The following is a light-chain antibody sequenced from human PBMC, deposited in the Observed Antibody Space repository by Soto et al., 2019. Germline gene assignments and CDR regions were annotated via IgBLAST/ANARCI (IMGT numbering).Light chain of an antibody. V-gene: IGKV3-20*01. Sequence: EIVLTQSPDTLSLSPGDIATLSCRACQIVSSSYLAWYQQTPGQAPRLLMYGASNRATGIPDRFSGSVSGTDFTLTISRLEPEDFAEYYCKQCGSSGTFGQGTKVDIK. CDR2: GAS. CDR3: KQCGSSGT. J-gene: IGKJ1*01. CDR1: QIVSSSY.